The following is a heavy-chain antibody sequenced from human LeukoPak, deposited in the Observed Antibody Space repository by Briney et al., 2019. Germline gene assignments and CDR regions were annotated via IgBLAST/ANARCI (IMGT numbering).Heavy chain of an antibody. Sequence: SVKVSCKASGGTFSSYAISWVRQAPGQGLEWMGGIIPIFGTANYAQKFQGRVTITTDESTSTAYMELSSLRSEDTAVYYCARSAVVPAALSAFDIWGQGTMVTVSS. CDR1: GGTFSSYA. D-gene: IGHD2-2*01. CDR3: ARSAVVPAALSAFDI. CDR2: IIPIFGTA. V-gene: IGHV1-69*05. J-gene: IGHJ3*02.